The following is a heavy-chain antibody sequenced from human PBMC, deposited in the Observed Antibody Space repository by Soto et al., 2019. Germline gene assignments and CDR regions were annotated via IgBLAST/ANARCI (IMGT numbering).Heavy chain of an antibody. V-gene: IGHV4-59*02. CDR1: GASVSSYY. D-gene: IGHD2-15*01. Sequence: KPSETLSLTCIVSGASVSSYYWSWVRQPPGKGLEWIGYIYYIGAYNYNPSLKSRVTISVDTSKNQFSLKLTSVTAADTAVYYCARTPETRDWLDPWGQGTLVTVYS. CDR2: IYYIGAY. CDR3: ARTPETRDWLDP. J-gene: IGHJ5*02.